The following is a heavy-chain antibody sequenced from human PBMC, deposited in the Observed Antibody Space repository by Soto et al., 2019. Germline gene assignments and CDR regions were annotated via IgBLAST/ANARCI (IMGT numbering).Heavy chain of an antibody. Sequence: SETLPLTCAVFGGSFNANWWSWVRQPPGKGLEWIGEIYYNGNTNYNASLKSRVTISVDTSRNQFSLRLASVTAADTAIYYCASARWDYWGQGTLVTVSS. D-gene: IGHD2-15*01. J-gene: IGHJ4*02. CDR2: IYYNGNT. V-gene: IGHV4-34*01. CDR3: ASARWDY. CDR1: GGSFNANW.